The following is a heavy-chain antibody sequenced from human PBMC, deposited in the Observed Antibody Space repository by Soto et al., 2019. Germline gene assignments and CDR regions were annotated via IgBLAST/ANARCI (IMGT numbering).Heavy chain of an antibody. D-gene: IGHD1-26*01. CDR3: ARIKWGLNYYNGMDV. V-gene: IGHV1-2*02. J-gene: IGHJ6*02. Sequence: ASVKVSCKPSGYSFSDYFIQWVRQAPGQGLEWVAWINPKTAATNYAKKFQGRVSLTWDTSSTTAYMELTRLRPDDKAVYYCARIKWGLNYYNGMDVWGQGTTVTVSS. CDR2: INPKTAAT. CDR1: GYSFSDYF.